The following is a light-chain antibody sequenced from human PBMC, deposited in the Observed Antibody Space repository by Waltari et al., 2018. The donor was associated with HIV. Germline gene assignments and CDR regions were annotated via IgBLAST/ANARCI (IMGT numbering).Light chain of an antibody. CDR3: LQHYLDPRT. V-gene: IGKV1-6*02. CDR2: AAS. J-gene: IGKJ1*01. Sequence: AIQMPQSPSTLSASVVDRVTITCRSSQDIRSDLAWYQQKPGKVPELLIYAASTLQSGVPSRFSGSRSGTDFTLTVYSLQPEDCAAYYCLQHYLDPRTFGLGTKVEI. CDR1: QDIRSD.